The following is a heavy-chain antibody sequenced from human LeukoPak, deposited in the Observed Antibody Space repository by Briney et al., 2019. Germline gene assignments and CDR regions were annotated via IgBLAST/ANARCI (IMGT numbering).Heavy chain of an antibody. J-gene: IGHJ3*02. Sequence: GESLKISCKGSGYSFTSYWIGWVRQMPGKGLEWMGIIYPGDSDTRYSPSFQGQVTISADKSISTAYLQWSSLKASDTAMYYCARRGVGATPGGHNDAFDIWGQGTMVTVSS. D-gene: IGHD1-26*01. V-gene: IGHV5-51*01. CDR3: ARRGVGATPGGHNDAFDI. CDR1: GYSFTSYW. CDR2: IYPGDSDT.